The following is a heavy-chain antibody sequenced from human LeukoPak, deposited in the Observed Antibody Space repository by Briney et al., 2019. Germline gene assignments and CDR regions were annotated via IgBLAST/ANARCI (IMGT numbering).Heavy chain of an antibody. CDR3: ARRRYYDSTGYFE. J-gene: IGHJ1*01. CDR1: GDYISSSSYY. CDR2: IYHSGRT. D-gene: IGHD3-22*01. V-gene: IGHV4-39*01. Sequence: SETLSLTCAVSGDYISSSSYYWGWIRQYPGTGQEWIGDIYHSGRTYYNPSLKSRVAISIDTSKNQFSLRLRSMTAADTAVFYCARRRYYDSTGYFEWGRGTLVTVSS.